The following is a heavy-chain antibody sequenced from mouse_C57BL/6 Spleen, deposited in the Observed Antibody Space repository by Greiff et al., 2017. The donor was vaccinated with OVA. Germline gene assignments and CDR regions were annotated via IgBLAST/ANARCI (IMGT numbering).Heavy chain of an antibody. J-gene: IGHJ1*03. CDR2: IRSKSNNYAT. V-gene: IGHV10-1*01. CDR1: GFSFNTYA. CDR3: VRHVSLANSWWYFDV. Sequence: EVQGVESGGGLVQPKGSLKLSCAASGFSFNTYAMNWVRQAPGKGLEWVARIRSKSNNYATYYADSVKDRFTISRDDSESMLYLQMNNLKTEDTAMYYIVRHVSLANSWWYFDVWGKGTTVTVSS. D-gene: IGHD1-1*01.